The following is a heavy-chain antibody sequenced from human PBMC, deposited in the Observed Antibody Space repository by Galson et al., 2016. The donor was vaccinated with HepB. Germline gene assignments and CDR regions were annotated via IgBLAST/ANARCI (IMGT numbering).Heavy chain of an antibody. CDR2: IYPGNSDI. Sequence: QSGAEVKKPGESLKISCKASGYIFTTYWIAWVRQMPGKGLEWMGIIYPGNSDIKYSPSFQGQVTISADKSITTAYLQCSSLKASDPAMYYCARHPHYDMLTGYWFDSWGQGTLVTVSS. V-gene: IGHV5-51*01. CDR1: GYIFTTYW. J-gene: IGHJ5*01. D-gene: IGHD3-9*01. CDR3: ARHPHYDMLTGYWFDS.